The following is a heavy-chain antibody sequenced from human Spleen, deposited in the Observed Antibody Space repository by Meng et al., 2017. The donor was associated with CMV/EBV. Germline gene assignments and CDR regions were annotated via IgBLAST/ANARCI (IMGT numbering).Heavy chain of an antibody. CDR3: ARASLHSGGYYAFDY. CDR2: IYHSGST. V-gene: IGHV4-61*01. Sequence: SETLSLTCTVSGGSVSSGSYCWSWRRQPPGKGLEWIGHIYHSGSTNYNPSLKSRVTISVDTSRNQSSLKLSSVTAADTAVYYCARASLHSGGYYAFDYWGQGALVTVSS. CDR1: GGSVSSGSYC. J-gene: IGHJ4*02. D-gene: IGHD3-22*01.